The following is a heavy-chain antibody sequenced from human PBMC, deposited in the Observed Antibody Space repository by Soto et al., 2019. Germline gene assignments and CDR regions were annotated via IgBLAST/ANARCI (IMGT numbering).Heavy chain of an antibody. CDR3: ARLPLAAAYSDANS. CDR2: IDPSDSYT. D-gene: IGHD6-13*01. J-gene: IGHJ4*02. CDR1: GYSFASYW. V-gene: IGHV5-10-1*01. Sequence: RGESLKISCKGSGYSFASYWINWVRQMPGKGLEWMGRIDPSDSYTNYSPSFQGHVTISADKSISTAYLQWSSLKASDTAMYCCARLPLAAAYSDANSWGQGTLVTVSS.